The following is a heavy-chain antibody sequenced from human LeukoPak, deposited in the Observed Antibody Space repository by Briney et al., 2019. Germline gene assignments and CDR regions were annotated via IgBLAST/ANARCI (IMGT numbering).Heavy chain of an antibody. CDR2: ISAGGDGT. CDR1: GITFRKYV. Sequence: GGSLRLSCAVSGITFRKYVMNWVRQPPGKGLEWVSTISAGGDGTNYADSVKGRFTISRDNSQNTLYLQMNSLRPEDTAVYYCTERGQNWGAFDSWGQGTLVTVSS. J-gene: IGHJ4*02. CDR3: TERGQNWGAFDS. V-gene: IGHV3-23*01. D-gene: IGHD7-27*01.